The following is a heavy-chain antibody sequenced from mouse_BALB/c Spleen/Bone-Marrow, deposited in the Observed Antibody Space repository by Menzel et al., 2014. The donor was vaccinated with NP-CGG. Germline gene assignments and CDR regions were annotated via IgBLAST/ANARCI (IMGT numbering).Heavy chain of an antibody. J-gene: IGHJ4*01. CDR3: ARYYYAMDY. Sequence: EVQRVESGAELVKPGASVKLSCTASGFNIKDTYMHWVKQRPEQGLEWIGRIDPANGNTKYDPKFQGKATITADTSSNAAYLQRSSLTSEDTAVYYCARYYYAMDYWGQGTSVTVSS. V-gene: IGHV14-3*02. CDR1: GFNIKDTY. CDR2: IDPANGNT.